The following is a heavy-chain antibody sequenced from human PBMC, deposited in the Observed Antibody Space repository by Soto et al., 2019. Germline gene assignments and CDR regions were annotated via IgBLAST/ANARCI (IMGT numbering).Heavy chain of an antibody. J-gene: IGHJ4*02. D-gene: IGHD3-22*01. CDR2: IIPIFGTA. Sequence: SVKVSCKASGGTFSSYAISWVRQAPGQGLEWMGGIIPIFGTANYAQKFQGRVTVTADESTSTAYMELSSLRSEDTAVYYCARQYYYDSSGYSAFDYWGQGTLVTVSS. V-gene: IGHV1-69*13. CDR3: ARQYYYDSSGYSAFDY. CDR1: GGTFSSYA.